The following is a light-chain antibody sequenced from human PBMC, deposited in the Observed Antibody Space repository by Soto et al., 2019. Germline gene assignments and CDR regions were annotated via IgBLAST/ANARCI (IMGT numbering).Light chain of an antibody. V-gene: IGLV2-11*01. Sequence: QSVLTQPRSVSGSPGQSVTISCTGTSSDVGGYNYASWYQQHPGKAPKLMIYTVTKRPSGVPDRFSGSKSDNTASLTISGLQADDEADYYCCSYAGSSSYVFGTGTKVTV. CDR2: TVT. CDR1: SSDVGGYNY. J-gene: IGLJ1*01. CDR3: CSYAGSSSYV.